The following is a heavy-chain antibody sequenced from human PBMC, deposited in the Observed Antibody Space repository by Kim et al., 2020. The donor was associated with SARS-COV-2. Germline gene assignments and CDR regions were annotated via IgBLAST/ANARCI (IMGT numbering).Heavy chain of an antibody. V-gene: IGHV3-72*01. CDR2: TRNKANSYTT. CDR1: GFTFSDHY. Sequence: GGSLRLSCAASGFTFSDHYMDWVRQAPGKGLEWVGRTRNKANSYTTEYAASVKGRFTISRDDSKNSLYLQMNSLKTEDTAVYYCARSGRLYYYYGMDVWGQGTTVTVSS. J-gene: IGHJ6*02. CDR3: ARSGRLYYYYGMDV. D-gene: IGHD1-26*01.